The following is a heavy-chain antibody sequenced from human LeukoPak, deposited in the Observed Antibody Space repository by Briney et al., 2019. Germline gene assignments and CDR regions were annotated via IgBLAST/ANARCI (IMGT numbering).Heavy chain of an antibody. V-gene: IGHV1-18*01. CDR1: GYTFTSYG. D-gene: IGHD6-13*01. J-gene: IGHJ3*02. Sequence: ASVKVSCKASGYTFTSYGISWVRQAPGQGLEWMGWISAYNGNTNYAQKLQGRVTMTTDTSTSRAYMELRSLRSDATAVYYCARISRSWYEVPNDAFDIWGQGTMVTVSS. CDR3: ARISRSWYEVPNDAFDI. CDR2: ISAYNGNT.